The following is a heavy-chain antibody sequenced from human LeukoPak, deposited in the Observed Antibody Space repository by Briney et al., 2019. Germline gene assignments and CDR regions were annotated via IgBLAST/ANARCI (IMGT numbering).Heavy chain of an antibody. D-gene: IGHD6-13*01. Sequence: PGGSLRLSCAASGFSFSSYWMTWLRQAPGKGLEWVANIRGDESRKYYLDSVTGRFTISRDNAKNSLYLQMNSLRAEDTAVYYCARDLVAAASAYWGQGTLVTVSS. J-gene: IGHJ4*02. CDR3: ARDLVAAASAY. CDR1: GFSFSSYW. V-gene: IGHV3-7*03. CDR2: IRGDESRK.